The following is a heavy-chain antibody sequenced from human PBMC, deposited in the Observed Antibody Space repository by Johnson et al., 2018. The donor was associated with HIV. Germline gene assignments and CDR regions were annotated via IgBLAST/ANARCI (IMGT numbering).Heavy chain of an antibody. D-gene: IGHD3-10*01. CDR3: ARSMRGAFDV. Sequence: VQLVESGGGLVQPGGSLRLSCAASGFTFSSYAMDWVRQTPGKELAWVSAVSAGGDNTYYADSVEGRFTISRDNSKNTLYLQMKSLRAEDTAVYYCARSMRGAFDVWGQGTMVTVSS. CDR1: GFTFSSYA. J-gene: IGHJ3*01. CDR2: VSAGGDNT. V-gene: IGHV3-23*04.